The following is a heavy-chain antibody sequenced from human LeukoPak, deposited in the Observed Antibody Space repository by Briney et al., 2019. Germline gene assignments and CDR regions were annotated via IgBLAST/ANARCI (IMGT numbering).Heavy chain of an antibody. CDR2: IHAGGNT. D-gene: IGHD4/OR15-4a*01. CDR3: ARDPGYGDPEAY. CDR1: GLTVSANY. Sequence: GGSLRLSCAASGLTVSANYMSWVRQAPGKGLEWVSAIHAGGNTYYADSLKDRFTISRDISKNTVYLQMNSLRAEDTAIYYCARDPGYGDPEAYWGQGTLVTVSS. J-gene: IGHJ4*02. V-gene: IGHV3-66*01.